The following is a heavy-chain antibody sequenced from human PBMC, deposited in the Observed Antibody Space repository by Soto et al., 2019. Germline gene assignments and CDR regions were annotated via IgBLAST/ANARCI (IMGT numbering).Heavy chain of an antibody. V-gene: IGHV4-31*03. J-gene: IGHJ6*02. CDR2: IYYTGKT. CDR1: GDSLNSGGYY. D-gene: IGHD4-17*01. CDR3: AREGYSDTYSYYYTLDV. Sequence: PSGTLALTCTVSGDSLNSGGYYWTWIRQHPGKGLEWMGYIYYTGKTYYNPSLESRLTMSVDTSKNQFSLKLSSVTAADTAVYYCAREGYSDTYSYYYTLDVWGQGSTVT.